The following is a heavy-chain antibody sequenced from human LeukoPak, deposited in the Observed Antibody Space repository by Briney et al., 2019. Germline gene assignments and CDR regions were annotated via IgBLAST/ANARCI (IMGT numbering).Heavy chain of an antibody. CDR1: GGSISSHY. J-gene: IGHJ4*02. D-gene: IGHD3-9*01. Sequence: SETLSLTCTVSGGSISSHYWSWIRQPPGKGLEWIGYICYSGSTNYNPSLKSRVTISVDTSKNQFSLKLSSVTAADTAVYYCARDDYDILTGYPSALDYWGQGTLVTVSS. V-gene: IGHV4-59*11. CDR2: ICYSGST. CDR3: ARDDYDILTGYPSALDY.